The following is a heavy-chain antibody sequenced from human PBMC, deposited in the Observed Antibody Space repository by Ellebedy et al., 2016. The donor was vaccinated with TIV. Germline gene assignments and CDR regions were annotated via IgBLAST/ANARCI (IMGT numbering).Heavy chain of an antibody. CDR3: ARGSRSYRGTIFHHYYYYGMDV. CDR1: GYSFNSYG. Sequence: ASVKVSCXASGYSFNSYGISWVRQAPGQGLEWMGWISAYNGNTNYAQKLQGRVTMTTDTSTSTAYMELRSLRSDDTAVYYCARGSRSYRGTIFHHYYYYGMDVWGQGTTVTVSS. CDR2: ISAYNGNT. V-gene: IGHV1-18*01. J-gene: IGHJ6*02. D-gene: IGHD3-3*01.